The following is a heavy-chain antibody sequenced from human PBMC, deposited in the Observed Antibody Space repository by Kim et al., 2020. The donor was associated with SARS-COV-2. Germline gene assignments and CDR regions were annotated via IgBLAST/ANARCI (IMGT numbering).Heavy chain of an antibody. J-gene: IGHJ6*02. V-gene: IGHV1-69*13. CDR1: GGTFSSYA. Sequence: SVKVSCKASGGTFSSYAISWVRQAPGQGLEWMGGIIPIFGTANYAQKFQGRVTITADESTSTAYMELSSLRSEDTAVYYCARRQQLVPPYYYGMDVWGQGTTVTVSS. CDR2: IIPIFGTA. CDR3: ARRQQLVPPYYYGMDV. D-gene: IGHD6-13*01.